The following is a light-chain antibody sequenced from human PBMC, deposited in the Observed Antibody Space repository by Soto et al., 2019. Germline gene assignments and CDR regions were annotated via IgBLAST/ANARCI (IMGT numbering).Light chain of an antibody. CDR1: SSNIGAGYD. Sequence: QSVLTQPPSVSGAPGQRVTISCTGSSSNIGAGYDVHWYQQLPGRAPKLLIYGNTNRPSGVPDRFSGSKSGTSASLAITGLQAEDEADYYCLFFDSSLSVVFGGGTQLT. CDR2: GNT. J-gene: IGLJ2*01. CDR3: LFFDSSLSVV. V-gene: IGLV1-40*01.